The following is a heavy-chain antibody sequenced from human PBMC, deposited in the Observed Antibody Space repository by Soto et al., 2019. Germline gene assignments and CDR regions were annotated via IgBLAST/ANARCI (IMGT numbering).Heavy chain of an antibody. Sequence: QVQLVESGGGVVQPGRSLRLSCAASGFTFSSYGMHWVRQAPGKGLEWVAVIWYDGSNKYYADAVKGQLTISRDNSKNTLYLHMNSQRAEDTAGYYCARDGRYWTSTICYAGALLYYDYGMDVWGQGTTVTVAS. D-gene: IGHD2-2*01. V-gene: IGHV3-33*01. CDR1: GFTFSSYG. J-gene: IGHJ6*02. CDR3: ARDGRYWTSTICYAGALLYYDYGMDV. CDR2: IWYDGSNK.